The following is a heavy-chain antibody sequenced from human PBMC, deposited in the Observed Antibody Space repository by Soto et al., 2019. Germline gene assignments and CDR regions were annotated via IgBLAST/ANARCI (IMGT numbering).Heavy chain of an antibody. V-gene: IGHV3-11*06. J-gene: IGHJ6*02. CDR2: ITSSSLYT. D-gene: IGHD1-1*01. CDR1: GFTFSDDY. Sequence: GCTLRLSCTASGFTFSDDYITCILQAPGKGLEWVSYITSSSLYTKSADSVKGRFTISRDNAKNPLYLQMNRLRAEDTAVYYCARDRGNGTKPYGMAVWGQGTTVTVSS. CDR3: ARDRGNGTKPYGMAV.